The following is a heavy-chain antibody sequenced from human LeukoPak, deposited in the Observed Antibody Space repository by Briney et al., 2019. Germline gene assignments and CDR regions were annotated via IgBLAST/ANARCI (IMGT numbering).Heavy chain of an antibody. Sequence: SETLSLTCAVYGGSFSGYYWIWIRQPPGKGLEWIGEINHSGSTNYNPSLKSRVTISVDTSKNQFSLKLSSVTAADTAVYYCARGRVGRFLEWLQPSFDYWGQGTLVTVSS. CDR1: GGSFSGYY. D-gene: IGHD3-3*01. V-gene: IGHV4-34*01. J-gene: IGHJ4*02. CDR2: INHSGST. CDR3: ARGRVGRFLEWLQPSFDY.